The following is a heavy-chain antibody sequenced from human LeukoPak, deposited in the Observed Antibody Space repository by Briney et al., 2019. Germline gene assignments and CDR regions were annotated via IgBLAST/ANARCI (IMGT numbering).Heavy chain of an antibody. CDR2: IYPGDSDT. V-gene: IGHV5-51*01. J-gene: IGHJ4*02. Sequence: GESLKISCKGSGYRFTRYRIGWVRQMPGKGLEWMEIIYPGDSDTRYSPSFQGQVTISADKSISTAYLQWSSLKASDTAMYYCARQEVAGNLLVDYWGQGTLVTVSS. CDR1: GYRFTRYR. CDR3: ARQEVAGNLLVDY. D-gene: IGHD6-19*01.